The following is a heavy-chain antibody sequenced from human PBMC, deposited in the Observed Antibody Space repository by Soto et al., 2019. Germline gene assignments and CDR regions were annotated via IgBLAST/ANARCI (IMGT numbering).Heavy chain of an antibody. J-gene: IGHJ4*02. CDR2: INAGNGNT. Sequence: GASAKVSCKASGYTFTSYAMHWVRQAPGQRLEWMGWINAGNGNTKYSQKFQGRVTITRDTSASTAYMELSSLRSEDTAVYYCARDAVVVTATREPIDYWGQGTLVTVSS. V-gene: IGHV1-3*01. CDR3: ARDAVVVTATREPIDY. D-gene: IGHD2-21*02. CDR1: GYTFTSYA.